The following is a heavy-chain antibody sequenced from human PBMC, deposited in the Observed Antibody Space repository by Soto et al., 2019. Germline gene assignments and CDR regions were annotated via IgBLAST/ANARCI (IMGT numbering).Heavy chain of an antibody. CDR2: LIHGGST. D-gene: IGHD3-16*01. J-gene: IGHJ3*02. CDR1: GSSLGAFH. Sequence: SETLSLTCAIYGSSLGAFHWIWIRQPPGKGLEWIGELIHGGSTTYNPSLKSRVTFSLDTSKSQFSLHLLSVTAADTAVYYCARSPLTYDYVRQTWSEVGDSFDIWGRGTLVTVSS. V-gene: IGHV4-34*12. CDR3: ARSPLTYDYVRQTWSEVGDSFDI.